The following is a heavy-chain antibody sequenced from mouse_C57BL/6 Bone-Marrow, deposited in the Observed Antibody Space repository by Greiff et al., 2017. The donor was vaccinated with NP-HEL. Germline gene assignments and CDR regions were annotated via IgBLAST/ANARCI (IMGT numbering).Heavy chain of an antibody. D-gene: IGHD4-1*02. CDR1: GYSITSGYY. CDR2: ISYDGSN. J-gene: IGHJ3*01. CDR3: ARGNWAAFAY. Sequence: EVQRVESGPGLVKPSQSLSLTCSVTGYSITSGYYWNWIRQFPGNKLEWMGYISYDGSNNYNPSLKNRISITRDTSKNQFFLKLNSVTTEDTATYYCARGNWAAFAYWGQGTLVTVSA. V-gene: IGHV3-6*01.